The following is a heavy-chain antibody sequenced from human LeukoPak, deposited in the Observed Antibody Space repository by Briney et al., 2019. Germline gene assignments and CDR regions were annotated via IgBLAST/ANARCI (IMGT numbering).Heavy chain of an antibody. CDR3: ARSGPYIIVVSGAVFTGFGY. D-gene: IGHD2-2*01. CDR2: INPNSGDT. J-gene: IGHJ4*02. V-gene: IGHV1-2*02. Sequence: ASVKVSCKASGYTFTGYYMHWVRQAPGQGLEWMGWINPNSGDTNYAQKFQGRVTMTRDTSISTAYMELSRLTSDDTAVYYCARSGPYIIVVSGAVFTGFGYWGQGTLVTVSS. CDR1: GYTFTGYY.